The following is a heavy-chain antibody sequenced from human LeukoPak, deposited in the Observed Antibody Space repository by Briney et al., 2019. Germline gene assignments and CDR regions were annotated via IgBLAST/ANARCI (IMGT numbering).Heavy chain of an antibody. D-gene: IGHD3-9*01. CDR1: GYTFTSYA. V-gene: IGHV7-4-1*02. CDR2: INTNTGNP. J-gene: IGHJ4*02. Sequence: ASVKVSCKASGYTFTSYAMNWVRQAPGQGLEWMGWINTNTGNPTYAQGFTGRFVFSLDTSVSTAYLQISSLKAEDTAVYYCAILGYFDWLLSGRDYWGQGTLVTVSS. CDR3: AILGYFDWLLSGRDY.